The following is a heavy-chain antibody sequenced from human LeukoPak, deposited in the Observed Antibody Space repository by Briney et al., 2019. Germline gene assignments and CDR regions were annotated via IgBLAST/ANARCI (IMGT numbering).Heavy chain of an antibody. D-gene: IGHD3-22*01. J-gene: IGHJ4*02. CDR3: AKGVDSSGYSPLDY. CDR2: ISWNSDGI. CDR1: GFTFDDYA. Sequence: GRSLRLSCAASGFTFDDYAMQWVRQAPGKGLEWVSGISWNSDGIGYADSVKGRFTIPRDNAKNSLYLQMNSLRAENTALYYCAKGVDSSGYSPLDYWGQGTLVTVSS. V-gene: IGHV3-9*01.